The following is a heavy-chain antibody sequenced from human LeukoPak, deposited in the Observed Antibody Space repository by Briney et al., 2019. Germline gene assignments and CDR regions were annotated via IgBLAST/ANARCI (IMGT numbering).Heavy chain of an antibody. D-gene: IGHD3-10*01. J-gene: IGHJ5*02. Sequence: ASVNLSCKASGYTFTGYYMHWVRQAPGQGLEWMGLINPNSGGTNYAQKFQGRVTMTRDTSISTAYMELSRLRSDDTAVYYCARRRRGVIFRPNWFDPWGQGTLVTVSS. CDR3: ARRRRGVIFRPNWFDP. CDR1: GYTFTGYY. V-gene: IGHV1-2*02. CDR2: INPNSGGT.